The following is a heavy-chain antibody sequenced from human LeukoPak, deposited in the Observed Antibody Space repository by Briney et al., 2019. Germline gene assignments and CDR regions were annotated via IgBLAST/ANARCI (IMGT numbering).Heavy chain of an antibody. CDR3: AKERGCGAGSCARIPDY. D-gene: IGHD2-15*01. CDR1: GGSISSYY. J-gene: IGHJ4*02. V-gene: IGHV4-4*07. Sequence: SETLSLTCTVSGGSISSYYWSWIRQPAGKGLEWIGRIYTSGSTNYNPSLKSRVTMSVDTSKNQFSLKLSSVTAADTAVYYCAKERGCGAGSCARIPDYWGQGTLVTVSS. CDR2: IYTSGST.